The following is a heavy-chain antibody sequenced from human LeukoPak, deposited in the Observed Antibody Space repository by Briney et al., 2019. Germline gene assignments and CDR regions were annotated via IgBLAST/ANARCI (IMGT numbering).Heavy chain of an antibody. Sequence: PSETLSLTCTVSGGSVSSGSYYWSWIRQPPGKELEWIGYVYHTGSTNYNPSLKSRVTISVDTSKNEFSLKMTSVTAADTAVYYCARGFASGWYSRYDPWGQGTLVTVSS. CDR1: GGSVSSGSYY. D-gene: IGHD6-19*01. V-gene: IGHV4-61*01. CDR3: ARGFASGWYSRYDP. J-gene: IGHJ5*02. CDR2: VYHTGST.